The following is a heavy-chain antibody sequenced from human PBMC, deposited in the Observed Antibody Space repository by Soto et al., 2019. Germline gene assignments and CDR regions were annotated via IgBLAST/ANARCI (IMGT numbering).Heavy chain of an antibody. Sequence: ASVKVSCKASGYTFTGYYMHWVRQAPGQGLEWMGWINPNSGGPNYAQRFRGRLTMTRDTSTSTGYMELISLRSDDTAVYYCAREGSGYNFWGQGTQVTVSS. CDR2: INPNSGGP. V-gene: IGHV1-2*02. D-gene: IGHD5-12*01. CDR3: AREGSGYNF. CDR1: GYTFTGYY. J-gene: IGHJ4*02.